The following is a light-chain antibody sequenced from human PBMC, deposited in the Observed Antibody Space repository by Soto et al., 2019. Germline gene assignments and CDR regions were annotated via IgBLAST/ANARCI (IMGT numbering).Light chain of an antibody. CDR3: QQYKSDSQWT. CDR2: KAS. CDR1: QSISSW. Sequence: DIQMTQSPSTLSASVGDRVTITCRASQSISSWLAWYQQKPGKAPKLLIYKASSLESGVPSRFSGSGSGTEFTLTISSLQPDDFANYYCQQYKSDSQWTFGQGTKVEIK. V-gene: IGKV1-5*03. J-gene: IGKJ1*01.